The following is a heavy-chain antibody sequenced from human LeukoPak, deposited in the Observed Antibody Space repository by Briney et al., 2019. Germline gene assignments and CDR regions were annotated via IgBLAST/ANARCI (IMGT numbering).Heavy chain of an antibody. J-gene: IGHJ6*03. Sequence: ASETLSLTCTVSGGSINNYFWSWIRQPPGKGLECIGYIYYSDSTNYNPSLKSRVTVSVDTSKNQFSLKLSSVTAADTAVYYCARFPGGAEYRHYYYMDVWGKGTTVTVSS. CDR1: GGSINNYF. CDR2: IYYSDST. D-gene: IGHD1-14*01. CDR3: ARFPGGAEYRHYYYMDV. V-gene: IGHV4-59*01.